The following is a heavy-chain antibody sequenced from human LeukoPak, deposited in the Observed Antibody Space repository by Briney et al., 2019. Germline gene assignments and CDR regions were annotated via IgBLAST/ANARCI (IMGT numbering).Heavy chain of an antibody. D-gene: IGHD3-10*01. Sequence: ASVKVSCKASGGTFSIYAISWVRQAPGQGLEWMGGIIPIFGTANYAQKFQGRVTITTDESTSTAYMELSSLRSEDTAVYYCARDRSVRFGDAFDIWGQGTMVTVSS. CDR1: GGTFSIYA. CDR3: ARDRSVRFGDAFDI. J-gene: IGHJ3*02. CDR2: IIPIFGTA. V-gene: IGHV1-69*05.